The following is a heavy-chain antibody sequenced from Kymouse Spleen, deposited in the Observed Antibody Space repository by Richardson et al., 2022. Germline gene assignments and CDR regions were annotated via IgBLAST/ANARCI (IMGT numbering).Heavy chain of an antibody. D-gene: IGHD3-10*01. CDR2: IYYSGST. V-gene: IGHV4-39*01. Sequence: QLQLQESGPGLVKPSETLSLTCTVSGGSISSSSYYWGWIRQPPGKGLEWIGSIYYSGSTYYNPSLKSRVTISVDTSKNQFSLKLSSVTAADTAVYYCARGYYGSGSYYNGGMDVWGQGTTVTVSS. CDR3: ARGYYGSGSYYNGGMDV. CDR1: GGSISSSSYY. J-gene: IGHJ6*02.